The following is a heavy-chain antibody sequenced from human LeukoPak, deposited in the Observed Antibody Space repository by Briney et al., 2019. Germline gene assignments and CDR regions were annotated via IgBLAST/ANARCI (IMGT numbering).Heavy chain of an antibody. CDR1: GFTFGNFA. V-gene: IGHV3-30*02. J-gene: IGHJ6*03. CDR2: IRYDGYSK. D-gene: IGHD6-13*01. Sequence: GGSLRLSCEASGFTFGNFAVHWVRQAPGKGLDWVAFIRYDGYSKYYADSVKGRFTISRDNSKNTLYLQMNSLRTEDSAVYYCAKGTSSWLSHYYYYMDVWGKGTTVTVSS. CDR3: AKGTSSWLSHYYYYMDV.